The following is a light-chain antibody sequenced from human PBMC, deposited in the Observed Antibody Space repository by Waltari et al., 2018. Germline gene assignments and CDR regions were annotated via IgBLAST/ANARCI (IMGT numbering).Light chain of an antibody. CDR2: AVT. CDR1: RRDIGYFNY. J-gene: IGLJ3*02. V-gene: IGLV2-14*03. CDR3: SSYTVTSVWV. Sequence: QSALAHPSSVSGSPGQSITIPCTGTRRDIGYFNYVSWLQEHPGRAPKLLIYAVTKRPSGVYNRFSGSKSVNTASLTISGLRSEDEADYYCSSYTVTSVWVFGGGTKLTVL.